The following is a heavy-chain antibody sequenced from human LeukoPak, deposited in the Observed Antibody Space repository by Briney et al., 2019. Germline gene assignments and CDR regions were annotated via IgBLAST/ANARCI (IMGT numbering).Heavy chain of an antibody. V-gene: IGHV4-59*01. CDR3: EREGTAGTNLNWFDP. CDR1: GGSISSDY. CDR2: ISYSGST. D-gene: IGHD1-1*01. J-gene: IGHJ5*02. Sequence: SETLSLTCTVSGGSISSDYWSWIRQPPGKGLEWIGYISYSGSTNFNPSLKSRVTISVDTSKNQFSLKLSSVTAADTAVYYCEREGTAGTNLNWFDPWGQGTLVTVSS.